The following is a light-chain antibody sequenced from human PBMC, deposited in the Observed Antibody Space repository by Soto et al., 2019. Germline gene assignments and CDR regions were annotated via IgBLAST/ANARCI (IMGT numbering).Light chain of an antibody. CDR2: DTT. J-gene: IGLJ1*01. Sequence: QAVVTQEPSLTVSPGGTVTLTCGSSTGAVTNGHYPYWFQQKPGQAPRTLIYDTTNRHSWTPARFSGSLLGGKAALTLSGAQPEDEAEYYCLLSYNGSLIFGPGTKVTVL. CDR1: TGAVTNGHY. CDR3: LLSYNGSLI. V-gene: IGLV7-46*01.